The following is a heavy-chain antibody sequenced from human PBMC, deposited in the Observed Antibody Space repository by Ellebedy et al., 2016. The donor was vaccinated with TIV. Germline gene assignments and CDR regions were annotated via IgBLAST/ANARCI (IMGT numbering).Heavy chain of an antibody. CDR3: AKTKGSSDAFDS. CDR1: GFTFSRNV. Sequence: GESLKISXAVSGFTFSRNVMNWVRQAPGKGLEWVSSISGNGVNTYHADSVKGRFTISRDNSKNTLYLQMNGLRAEDTAIYYCAKTKGSSDAFDSWGQGTLVTVSS. CDR2: ISGNGVNT. J-gene: IGHJ3*01. V-gene: IGHV3-23*01.